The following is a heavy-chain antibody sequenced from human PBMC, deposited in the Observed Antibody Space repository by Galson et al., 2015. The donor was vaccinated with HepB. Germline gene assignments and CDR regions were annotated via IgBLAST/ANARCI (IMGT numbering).Heavy chain of an antibody. D-gene: IGHD3-10*01. CDR2: IKQDGSEK. V-gene: IGHV3-7*03. J-gene: IGHJ4*02. CDR1: GFTFSSYW. CDR3: ARNPATMVRGVLPTAHYFDY. Sequence: SLRLSCAASGFTFSSYWMSWVRQAPGKGLEWVANIKQDGSEKYYVDSVKGRFTISRDNAKNSLYLQMNSLRAEDTAVYYCARNPATMVRGVLPTAHYFDYWGQGTLVTVSS.